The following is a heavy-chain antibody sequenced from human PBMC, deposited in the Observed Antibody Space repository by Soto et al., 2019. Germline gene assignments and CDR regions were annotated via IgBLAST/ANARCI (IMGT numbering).Heavy chain of an antibody. CDR2: INPNSGGT. J-gene: IGHJ4*02. CDR3: ARGPYSSSSGFDY. CDR1: GYTFTGYY. D-gene: IGHD6-6*01. Sequence: ASVKVSCKASGYTFTGYYMHWVRQAPGQGLEWMGWINPNSGGTNYAQKFQGWVTMTRDTSISTAYMELSRLRSDDTAVYYCARGPYSSSSGFDYWGQGTLVTVSS. V-gene: IGHV1-2*04.